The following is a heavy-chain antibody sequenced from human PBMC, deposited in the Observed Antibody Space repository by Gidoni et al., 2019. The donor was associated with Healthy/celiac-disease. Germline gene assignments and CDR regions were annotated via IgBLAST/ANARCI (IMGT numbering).Heavy chain of an antibody. CDR3: ARLCGSGHKWLLNSPLYYFDY. D-gene: IGHD3-22*01. V-gene: IGHV4-39*01. J-gene: IGHJ4*02. CDR2: IYYSGST. Sequence: QLQLQESCPGLVKPSEPLSLTCTVSGGSISSSSYYWGWIRQPPGKGLEWIGSIYYSGSTYYNPSRKGRVTISVDTSKNQFSLKLSSVTAADTAVYYCARLCGSGHKWLLNSPLYYFDYWGQGTLVTVSS. CDR1: GGSISSSSYY.